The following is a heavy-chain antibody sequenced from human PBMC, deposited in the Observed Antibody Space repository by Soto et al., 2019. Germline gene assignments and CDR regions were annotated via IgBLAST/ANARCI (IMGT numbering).Heavy chain of an antibody. D-gene: IGHD2-2*01. J-gene: IGHJ6*03. V-gene: IGHV1-46*01. CDR1: GYTFTSYY. CDR2: INPSGGST. Sequence: ASVKVSCKASGYTFTSYYMHWVRQAPGQGLEWMGIINPSGGSTSYAQKFQGRVTMTRNTTTSTAYMELSSLRSEDTAVYYCARGADPLLLSFLYCMDVWGKGTTVTVSS. CDR3: ARGADPLLLSFLYCMDV.